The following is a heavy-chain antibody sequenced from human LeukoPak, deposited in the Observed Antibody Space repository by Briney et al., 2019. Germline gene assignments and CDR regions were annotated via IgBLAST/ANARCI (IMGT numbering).Heavy chain of an antibody. V-gene: IGHV3-7*01. J-gene: IGHJ4*02. D-gene: IGHD3-9*01. CDR2: IKQHGSEK. CDR3: AKEYDILTGFDY. Sequence: QSGGSLRLSCAASGFTFSDYWMTWVRQAPGKGLEWVANIKQHGSEKNYVDSVKGRFTISRDNAKNSLYLQMNSLRAEDTAVYYCAKEYDILTGFDYWGQGTLVTVSS. CDR1: GFTFSDYW.